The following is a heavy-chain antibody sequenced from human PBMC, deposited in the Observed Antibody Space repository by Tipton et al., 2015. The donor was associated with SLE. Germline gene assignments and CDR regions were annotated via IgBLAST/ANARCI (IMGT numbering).Heavy chain of an antibody. J-gene: IGHJ4*02. D-gene: IGHD1-14*01. V-gene: IGHV3-15*01. Sequence: SLRLSCTASKLTFSDVWMKWVRQAPGKGLEWVGLIKSDIHGGTPDYAEPVKGRFTISRDDSTNTMFLQMNSLKIEDAGAYYCTTAGGTTDYWGQGTLVTVSS. CDR2: IKSDIHGGTP. CDR1: KLTFSDVW. CDR3: TTAGGTTDY.